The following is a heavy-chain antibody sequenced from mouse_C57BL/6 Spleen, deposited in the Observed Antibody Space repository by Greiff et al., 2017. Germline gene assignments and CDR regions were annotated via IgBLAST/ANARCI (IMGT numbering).Heavy chain of an antibody. CDR2: IDPSDSYT. V-gene: IGHV1-50*01. J-gene: IGHJ3*01. CDR1: GYTFTSYW. CDR3: ARPSSGYVWFAY. Sequence: VQLQQSGAELVKPGASVKLSCKASGYTFTSYWMQWVKQRPGQGLEWIGEIDPSDSYTNYNQKFKGKATLTVDTSSSTAYMQLSSLTSEDSAVYYCARPSSGYVWFAYWGQGTLVTVSA. D-gene: IGHD3-2*02.